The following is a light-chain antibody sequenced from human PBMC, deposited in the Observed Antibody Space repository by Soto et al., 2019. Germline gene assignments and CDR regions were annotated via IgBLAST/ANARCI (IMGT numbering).Light chain of an antibody. Sequence: DMVMTQSPLSLPVTPGEPASISCRSSQSLLHSNGYNYLDWYLQKPGQSPPLLIFLGSNRASGVPDRFSGSGSGTDFTLKISRVEAEDVGVYYCMQALQTPYTFGLGTKLEIK. CDR2: LGS. V-gene: IGKV2-28*01. CDR1: QSLLHSNGYNY. J-gene: IGKJ2*01. CDR3: MQALQTPYT.